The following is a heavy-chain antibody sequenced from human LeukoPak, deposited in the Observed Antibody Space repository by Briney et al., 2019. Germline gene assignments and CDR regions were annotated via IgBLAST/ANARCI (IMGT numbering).Heavy chain of an antibody. D-gene: IGHD3-10*01. CDR2: IYYSGST. J-gene: IGHJ6*02. CDR1: GGSISSYY. CDR3: ARVLFDRTHYYYYGMDV. Sequence: SETLSLTCTVSGGSISSYYWSWIRQPPGKGLEWIGYIYYSGSTNYNPSLKSRVTISADTSKNQFSLKLSSVTAADTAVYYCARVLFDRTHYYYYGMDVWGQGTTVTVSS. V-gene: IGHV4-59*01.